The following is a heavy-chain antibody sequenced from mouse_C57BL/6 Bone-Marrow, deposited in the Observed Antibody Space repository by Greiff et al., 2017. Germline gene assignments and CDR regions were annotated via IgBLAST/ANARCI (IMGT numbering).Heavy chain of an antibody. CDR1: GYTFTSYW. V-gene: IGHV1-64*01. CDR2: IHPNSGST. D-gene: IGHD2-3*01. J-gene: IGHJ3*01. CDR3: ARGDSFDGYSVWFAY. Sequence: QVQLQQSGAELVKPGASVKLSCKASGYTFTSYWMHWVKQRPGQGLEWIGTIHPNSGSTNYNEKFKSKATLTVDKSSSTAYMQLSSLTSEDSAVYYCARGDSFDGYSVWFAYWGQGTLVTVSA.